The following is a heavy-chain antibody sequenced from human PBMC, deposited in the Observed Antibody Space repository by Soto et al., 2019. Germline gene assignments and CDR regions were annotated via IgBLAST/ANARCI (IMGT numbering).Heavy chain of an antibody. CDR1: GFTFSTCW. D-gene: IGHD3-16*01. CDR3: AIPGIPVAYTPFGF. Sequence: EVQLVESGGGLVQPGGSLRLSCVASGFTFSTCWMHWVRQAPGKGLVWVSRINSDGSTTTYADSVKGRFTISRDNAKKTQYLPMNTMGDEDTPVHYCAIPGIPVAYTPFGFSGRGALVAV. J-gene: IGHJ4*02. CDR2: INSDGSTT. V-gene: IGHV3-74*01.